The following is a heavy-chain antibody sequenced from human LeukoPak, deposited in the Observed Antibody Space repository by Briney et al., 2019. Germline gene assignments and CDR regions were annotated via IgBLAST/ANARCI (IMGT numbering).Heavy chain of an antibody. V-gene: IGHV3-53*01. CDR1: GFTFSSYS. CDR2: IYSGGST. J-gene: IGHJ3*02. Sequence: GGSLRLSCAASGFTFSSYSMNWVRQAPGKGLEWVSVIYSGGSTYYADSVKGRFTISRDNSKNTLYLQMNSLRAEDTAVYYCARDKSYGDAFDIWGQRTMVTVSS. D-gene: IGHD4-17*01. CDR3: ARDKSYGDAFDI.